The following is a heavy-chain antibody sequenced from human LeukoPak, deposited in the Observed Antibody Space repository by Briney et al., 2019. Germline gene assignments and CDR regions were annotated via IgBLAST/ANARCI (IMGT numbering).Heavy chain of an antibody. V-gene: IGHV3-53*01. D-gene: IGHD1-26*01. CDR2: IYSGGST. CDR3: ARVEPSGSYHLDY. J-gene: IGHJ4*02. CDR1: GFTVSNNY. Sequence: GGSLRLSCAASGFTVSNNYMSWVRQAPGKGLEWVSVIYSGGSTYYADSVKGRFTISRDNSKNTLYLQMNSLRAEDTAVYYCARVEPSGSYHLDYWGQGTLVTVSS.